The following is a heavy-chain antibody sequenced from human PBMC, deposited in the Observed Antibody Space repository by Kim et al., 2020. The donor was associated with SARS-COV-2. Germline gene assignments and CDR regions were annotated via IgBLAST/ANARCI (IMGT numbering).Heavy chain of an antibody. Sequence: GGSLRLSCAASGFTFSSYGMHWVRQAPGKGLEWVAVISYDGSNKYYADSVKGRFTISRDNSKNTLYLQMNSLRAEDTAVYYCAKDRDIVLMVYATPDYWGQGTLVTVSS. J-gene: IGHJ4*02. CDR2: ISYDGSNK. V-gene: IGHV3-30*18. CDR3: AKDRDIVLMVYATPDY. CDR1: GFTFSSYG. D-gene: IGHD2-8*01.